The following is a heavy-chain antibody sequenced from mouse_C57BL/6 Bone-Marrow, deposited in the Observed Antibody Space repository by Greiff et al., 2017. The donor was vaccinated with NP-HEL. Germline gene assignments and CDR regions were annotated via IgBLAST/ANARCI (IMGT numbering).Heavy chain of an antibody. V-gene: IGHV5-9-1*02. CDR1: GFTFSSYA. D-gene: IGHD2-3*01. CDR3: TRARWLLNSLDY. J-gene: IGHJ2*01. CDR2: ISSGGDYI. Sequence: EVMLVESGEGLVKPGGSLKLSCAASGFTFSSYAMSWVRQTPEKRLEWVAYISSGGDYIYYADTVKGRFTISRDNARNTLYLQMSSLKSEDTAMYYCTRARWLLNSLDYWGQGTTLTVSS.